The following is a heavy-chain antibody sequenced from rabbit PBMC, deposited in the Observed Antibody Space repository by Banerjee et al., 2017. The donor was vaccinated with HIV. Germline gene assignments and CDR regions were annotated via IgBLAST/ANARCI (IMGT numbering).Heavy chain of an antibody. CDR3: ARDPYTLNSNYGNL. CDR2: VAAGSSGNT. Sequence: QSLEESGGDLVKPGASLTLTCTASGFSFSSGYFMCWVRQAPGKGLEWIACVAAGSSGNTYYASWAKGRFTISKTSSTAVTLQVTSLTAADTATYFCARDPYTLNSNYGNLWGQGTLVTVS. V-gene: IGHV1S40*01. J-gene: IGHJ4*01. D-gene: IGHD1-1*01. CDR1: GFSFSSGYF.